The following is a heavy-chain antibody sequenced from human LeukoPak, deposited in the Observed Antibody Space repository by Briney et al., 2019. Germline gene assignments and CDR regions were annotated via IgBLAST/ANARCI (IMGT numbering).Heavy chain of an antibody. J-gene: IGHJ6*03. CDR2: ISGSAVNT. Sequence: QPGGSLRLSCAASGFTFSNYAMTWVRQAPGKGLEWVSGISGSAVNTYYAYSVKGRFTISRDNSKSTLYLQMNSLRAEDTAVYYCAKLGGPYNWDYTGLNYMDVWGKGTTFTVSS. V-gene: IGHV3-23*01. CDR1: GFTFSNYA. CDR3: AKLGGPYNWDYTGLNYMDV. D-gene: IGHD1-7*01.